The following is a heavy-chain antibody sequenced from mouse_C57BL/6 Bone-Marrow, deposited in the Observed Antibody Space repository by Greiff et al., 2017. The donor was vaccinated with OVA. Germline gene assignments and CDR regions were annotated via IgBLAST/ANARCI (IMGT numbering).Heavy chain of an antibody. CDR1: GYTFTSYW. D-gene: IGHD1-1*01. J-gene: IGHJ1*03. CDR3: ARRYYCSSYGYFDV. CDR2: IDPSDSET. V-gene: IGHV1-52*01. Sequence: VQLQQPGAELVRPGSSVKLSCKASGYTFTSYWMHWVKQRPIQGLEWIGNIDPSDSETHYNQKFKDKATLTVDKSSSTAYMQLSSLTSEDSAVYYCARRYYCSSYGYFDVWGTGTTVTVSS.